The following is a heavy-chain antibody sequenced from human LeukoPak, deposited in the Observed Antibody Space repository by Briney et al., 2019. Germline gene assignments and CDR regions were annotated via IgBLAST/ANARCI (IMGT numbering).Heavy chain of an antibody. CDR1: GGSISSGDYY. CDR2: IYYSGST. Sequence: PSETLSLTCTVSGGSISSGDYYWSWIRQPPGKGLEWIGYIYYSGSTYYNPSLKSRLTISVDTSKNQFSLKLSSVTAADTAVYYCARTNAGDFTDAFDIWGQGTMVTVSS. CDR3: ARTNAGDFTDAFDI. V-gene: IGHV4-30-4*08. J-gene: IGHJ3*02. D-gene: IGHD7-27*01.